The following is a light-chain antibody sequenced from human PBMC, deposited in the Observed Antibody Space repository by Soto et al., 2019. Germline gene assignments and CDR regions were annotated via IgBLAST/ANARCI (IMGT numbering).Light chain of an antibody. CDR2: DAS. J-gene: IGKJ1*01. V-gene: IGKV1-5*01. CDR3: QQYNSYPWT. CDR1: QTIFRW. Sequence: DIQITHSPSTLSASVGDRVTITCRASQTIFRWLAWYQQRPGKAPNLLISDASDLQSGVPSRFSGSGSGAEFTLTIGRLQPDDFATYYCQQYNSYPWTFGQGTKV.